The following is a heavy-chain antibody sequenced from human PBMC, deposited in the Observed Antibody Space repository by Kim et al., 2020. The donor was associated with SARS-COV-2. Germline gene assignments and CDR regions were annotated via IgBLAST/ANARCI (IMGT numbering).Heavy chain of an antibody. J-gene: IGHJ4*02. D-gene: IGHD3-10*01. CDR2: IYYSGST. V-gene: IGHV4-31*03. CDR1: GGSISSGGYY. CDR3: ARDGGNYYGSGSYTFDY. Sequence: SETLSLTCTVSGGSISSGGYYWSWIRQHPGKGLEWIGYIYYSGSTYYNPSLKSRVTISVDTSKNQFSLKLSSVTAADTAVYYCARDGGNYYGSGSYTFDYWGQGTLVTVSS.